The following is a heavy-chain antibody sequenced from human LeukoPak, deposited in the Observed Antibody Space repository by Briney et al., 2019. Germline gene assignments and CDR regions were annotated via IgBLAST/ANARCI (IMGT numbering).Heavy chain of an antibody. CDR2: LYFSGST. CDR1: GNSISNYY. J-gene: IGHJ4*02. Sequence: PSDTLSLTCTVSGNSISNYYWSWIRQPPGKGLEWIGYLYFSGSTNYNPSLKSRVTISVDTSKNQFSLKLSSVTAADTAVYYCAREGGPYRPLDYSGQGTLVTVSS. V-gene: IGHV4-59*12. CDR3: AREGGPYRPLDY.